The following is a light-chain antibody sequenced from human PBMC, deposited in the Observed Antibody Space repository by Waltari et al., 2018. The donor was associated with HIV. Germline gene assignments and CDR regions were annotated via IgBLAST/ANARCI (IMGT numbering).Light chain of an antibody. V-gene: IGKV1-39*01. J-gene: IGKJ2*01. CDR2: AAS. CDR3: QQSYSTPYT. CDR1: QRMGSY. Sequence: DIQMTQSPSSLSASVGDRVTITCRASQRMGSYLNWYQQKPGKAPKLLIYAASSLQGGVPSRFSGSGSGTDFTLTISSLQPEDFATYSCQQSYSTPYTFGQGPSWTS.